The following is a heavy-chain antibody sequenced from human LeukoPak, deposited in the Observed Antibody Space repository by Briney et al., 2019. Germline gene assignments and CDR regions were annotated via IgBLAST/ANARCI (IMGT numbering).Heavy chain of an antibody. CDR2: INPNSAGT. J-gene: IGHJ4*02. Sequence: ASVKVSCKASVYTFTCYYMHWVRQAPGQGLEWMGWINPNSAGTNYAKKFQGRVTMTRDTSITTAYMELRRLRSDDTAVYYCAVVAGGFDYWGQGTLVTVSS. CDR1: VYTFTCYY. D-gene: IGHD6-19*01. V-gene: IGHV1-2*02. CDR3: AVVAGGFDY.